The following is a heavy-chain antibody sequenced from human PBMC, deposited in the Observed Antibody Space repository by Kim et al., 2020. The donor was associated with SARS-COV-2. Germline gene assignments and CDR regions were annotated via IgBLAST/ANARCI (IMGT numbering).Heavy chain of an antibody. CDR1: GFTFDDYA. CDR3: AKGGTTSRVYYFDY. D-gene: IGHD3-16*01. J-gene: IGHJ4*02. Sequence: GGSLRLSCAASGFTFDDYAMHWVRQAPGKGLEWVSGISWNSGSIGYADSVKGRFPISRDNAKNSLYLQMNSLRAEDTALYYCAKGGTTSRVYYFDYWGQGTLVTVSS. CDR2: ISWNSGSI. V-gene: IGHV3-9*01.